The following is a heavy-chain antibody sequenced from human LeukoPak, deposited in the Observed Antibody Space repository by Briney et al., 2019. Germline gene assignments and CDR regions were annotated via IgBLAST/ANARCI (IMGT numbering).Heavy chain of an antibody. CDR3: ARSGSYYSYYYYMDV. Sequence: GESLKISCKGSGYSFTSYWIGWVRQMPGKGLEWMGIIYPGDSDTRYSPSFQGQVTISADKSISTAYLQWSSLKASDTAMYHCARSGSYYSYYYYMDVWGKGTTVTVSS. CDR2: IYPGDSDT. J-gene: IGHJ6*03. CDR1: GYSFTSYW. V-gene: IGHV5-51*01. D-gene: IGHD1-26*01.